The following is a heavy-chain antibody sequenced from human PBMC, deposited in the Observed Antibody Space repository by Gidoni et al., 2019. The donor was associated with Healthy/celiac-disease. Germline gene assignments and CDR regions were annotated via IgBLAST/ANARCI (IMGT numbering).Heavy chain of an antibody. J-gene: IGHJ6*02. CDR3: ARAVRFLDQYGMDV. Sequence: QVQLVQSGAEVKKPGASVKVSCNASGYTLTSYGIRWVRQAPGQGLEWMGWISAYNGNTNNAQKLQGRVTMTTDTSTSKAYMELRSLRSDDTAVYYCARAVRFLDQYGMDVWGQGTTVTVSS. CDR1: GYTLTSYG. V-gene: IGHV1-18*01. D-gene: IGHD3-3*01. CDR2: ISAYNGNT.